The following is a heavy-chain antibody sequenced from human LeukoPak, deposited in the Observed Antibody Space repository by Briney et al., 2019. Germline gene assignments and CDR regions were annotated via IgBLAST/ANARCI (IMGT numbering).Heavy chain of an antibody. CDR1: GFTFSSYA. V-gene: IGHV3-30*04. J-gene: IGHJ4*02. CDR2: ISYDGSNK. CDR3: ARDGGATTPAADY. D-gene: IGHD1-26*01. Sequence: GRSLRLSCAASGFTFSSYAMRWVRQAPGKGLEWVAVISYDGSNKYYADSVRGRFTISRDNSKNTPYLQMNSLRAEDTAVYYCARDGGATTPAADYWGQGTLVTVSS.